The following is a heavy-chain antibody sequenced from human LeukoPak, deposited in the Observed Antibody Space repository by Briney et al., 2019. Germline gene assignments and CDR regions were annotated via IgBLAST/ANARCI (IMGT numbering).Heavy chain of an antibody. CDR2: IIPILGIA. V-gene: IGHV1-69*04. Sequence: SVRVSCKASGGTFSSYAISWVRQAPGQGLEWMGRIIPILGIANYAQKFQGRVTITADKSTSTAYMELSSLRSEDTAVYYCAREVVVVAATPYYYYGMDVWGQGTTVTVSS. CDR1: GGTFSSYA. J-gene: IGHJ6*02. D-gene: IGHD2-15*01. CDR3: AREVVVVAATPYYYYGMDV.